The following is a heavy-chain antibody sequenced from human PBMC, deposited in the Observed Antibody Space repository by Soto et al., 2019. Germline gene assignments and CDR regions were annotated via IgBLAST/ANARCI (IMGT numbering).Heavy chain of an antibody. CDR1: GASIRSTDYY. J-gene: IGHJ5*02. CDR2: VYYTGST. Sequence: SETLSLTCTVSGASIRSTDYYWSWIRQAPGKGLEWIGYVYYTGSTYYNPSLMSRLTISVDTSKNQFSLKLTSVTAAETAVYYCVRTAREGAVAPHWFDRWGHVTQVTAPQ. D-gene: IGHD2-21*02. CDR3: VRTAREGAVAPHWFDR. V-gene: IGHV4-30-4*01.